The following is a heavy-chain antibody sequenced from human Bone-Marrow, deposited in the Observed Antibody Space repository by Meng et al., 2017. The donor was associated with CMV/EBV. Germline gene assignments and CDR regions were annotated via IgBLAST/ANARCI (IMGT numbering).Heavy chain of an antibody. CDR1: GFTFSSYE. V-gene: IGHV3-48*03. CDR3: ARDAYGDYYNLIDY. J-gene: IGHJ4*02. Sequence: GGSLRLSCAASGFTFSSYEMNWVRQAPGKGLEWVSYISSSGSTIYYADSVKGRFTISRDNAKNSLYLQMNSLRAEDTAVYYCARDAYGDYYNLIDYWGQGTLVTVSS. D-gene: IGHD2-21*02. CDR2: ISSSGSTI.